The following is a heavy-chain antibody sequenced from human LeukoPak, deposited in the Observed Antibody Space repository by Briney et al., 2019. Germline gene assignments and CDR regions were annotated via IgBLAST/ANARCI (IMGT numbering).Heavy chain of an antibody. CDR3: GRGRATTSEGFDY. V-gene: IGHV4-38-2*02. D-gene: IGHD1-26*01. CDR2: IYHSGNT. CDR1: GYSISSDYY. Sequence: SETLSLTCSVSGYSISSDYYWGWIRQPPGKGLEWIGSIYHSGNTYYNPSLKSRITISVDTSKSRFSLSLGSVTAADTAIYYCGRGRATTSEGFDYWGQGTLVTVSS. J-gene: IGHJ4*02.